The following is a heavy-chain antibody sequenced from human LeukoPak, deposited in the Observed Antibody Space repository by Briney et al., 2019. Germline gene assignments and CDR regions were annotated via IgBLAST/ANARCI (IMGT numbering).Heavy chain of an antibody. CDR1: GFTFSSYG. CDR3: AKVLARENDILTGYPFDY. V-gene: IGHV3-30*18. D-gene: IGHD3-9*01. Sequence: GRSLRLSCAASGFTFSSYGMHWVRQAPGKGLEWVAVISYDGSNKCYADSVKGRFTISRDNSKNTLYLQMNSLRAEDTAVYYCAKVLARENDILTGYPFDYWGQGTLVTVSS. J-gene: IGHJ4*02. CDR2: ISYDGSNK.